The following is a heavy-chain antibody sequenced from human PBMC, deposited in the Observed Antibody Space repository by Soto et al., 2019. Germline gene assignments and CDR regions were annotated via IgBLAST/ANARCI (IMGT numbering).Heavy chain of an antibody. J-gene: IGHJ6*02. CDR3: TTGGRFGELSYYYYGMDV. D-gene: IGHD3-10*01. Sequence: GGSLRLSCAASGFTFSNAWMNWVRQAPGKGLEWVGRIKSKTDGGTTDYAAPVKGRFTISRDDSKNTLYLQMNSLKTEDTAVYYCTTGGRFGELSYYYYGMDVRGQGTTVTVSS. CDR2: IKSKTDGGTT. CDR1: GFTFSNAW. V-gene: IGHV3-15*07.